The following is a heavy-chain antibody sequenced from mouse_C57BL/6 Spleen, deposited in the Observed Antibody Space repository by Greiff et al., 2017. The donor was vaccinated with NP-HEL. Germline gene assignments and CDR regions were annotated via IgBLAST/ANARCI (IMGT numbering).Heavy chain of an antibody. V-gene: IGHV1-19*01. CDR1: GYTFTDYY. J-gene: IGHJ2*01. CDR2: INPYNGGT. CDR3: ARITTVVPTPFDY. Sequence: VQLQQSGPVLVKPGASVKMSCKASGYTFTDYYMNWVKQSHGKSLEWIGVINPYNGGTSYNQKFKGKATLTVDKSSSTAYMELNSLTSEDSAVYYCARITTVVPTPFDYWGQGTLSQSPQ. D-gene: IGHD1-1*01.